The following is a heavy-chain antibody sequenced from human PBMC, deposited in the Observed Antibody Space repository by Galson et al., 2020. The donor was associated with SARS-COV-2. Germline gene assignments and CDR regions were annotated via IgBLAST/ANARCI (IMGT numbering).Heavy chain of an antibody. Sequence: SGPTLVKPTETLTLTCTVSGFSLSNARMGVSWIRQPPGKALEWLAHIFSNDEKSYSTSLKSRLTISKDTSKSQVVLTMTNMDPVDTATYYCARMAREVTIFGVVIIPYDYWGQGTLVTVSS. D-gene: IGHD3-3*01. J-gene: IGHJ4*02. CDR2: IFSNDEK. V-gene: IGHV2-26*01. CDR1: GFSLSNARMG. CDR3: ARMAREVTIFGVVIIPYDY.